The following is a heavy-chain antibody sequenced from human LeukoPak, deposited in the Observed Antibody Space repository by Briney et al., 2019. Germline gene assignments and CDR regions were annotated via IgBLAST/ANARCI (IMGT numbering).Heavy chain of an antibody. CDR2: IYYSGST. V-gene: IGHV4-39*01. CDR1: GGSISSSSCY. D-gene: IGHD6-13*01. CDR3: ARRGIAAAAAYIDY. Sequence: SSETLSLTCTVSGGSISSSSCYWGWIRQPPGKGLEWIGSIYYSGSTYYNPSLKSRVTISVDTSKNQFSLKLSSVTAADTAVYYCARRGIAAAAAYIDYWGQGTLVTVSS. J-gene: IGHJ4*02.